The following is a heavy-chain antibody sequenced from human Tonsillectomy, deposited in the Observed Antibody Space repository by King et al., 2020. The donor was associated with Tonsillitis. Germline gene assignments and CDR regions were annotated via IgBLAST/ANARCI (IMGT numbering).Heavy chain of an antibody. CDR2: VFYSGDA. CDR1: GGSMITTDYY. Sequence: QLQESGPGLVKPSETLSLTCTVSGGSMITTDYYWGWMRQPPGKGLEWIGSVFYSGDAYYNPSLKSRVSISVDTSQSQFSLKLTSLTAADTAVYFCARQGGRGYDILTGYPIEYWGQGTLVTVSS. CDR3: ARQGGRGYDILTGYPIEY. V-gene: IGHV4-39*07. D-gene: IGHD3-9*01. J-gene: IGHJ4*02.